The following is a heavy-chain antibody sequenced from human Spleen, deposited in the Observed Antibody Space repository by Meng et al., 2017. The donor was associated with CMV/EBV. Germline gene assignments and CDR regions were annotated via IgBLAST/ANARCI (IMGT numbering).Heavy chain of an antibody. V-gene: IGHV3-30*04. CDR2: ISNDGTEK. D-gene: IGHD2-21*02. CDR3: ARSKKRVTTMPFDY. CDR1: VFPFTAYA. J-gene: IGHJ4*02. Sequence: AYVFPFTAYAMHWVRQAPGKGLEWVAGISNDGTEKYCADSVKGRFTISSDTSEDTLSLQMNSLNAEDTAMYYCARSKKRVTTMPFDYWGQGALVTVSS.